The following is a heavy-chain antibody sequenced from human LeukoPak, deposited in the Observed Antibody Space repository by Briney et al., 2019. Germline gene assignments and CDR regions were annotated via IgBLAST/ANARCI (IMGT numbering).Heavy chain of an antibody. V-gene: IGHV4-39*01. J-gene: IGHJ4*02. D-gene: IGHD6-13*01. CDR1: GGSISSTTYY. CDR3: ATYSSSWGYFDS. CDR2: MYYSGTT. Sequence: PSETLSLTCTVSGGSISSTTYYWCGIRQPPGKGLEWIGSMYYSGTTYYNPSLKSRVIISVDTSKNQFSLKLSSVTAADTAVYYCATYSSSWGYFDSWGQGTLVTVSS.